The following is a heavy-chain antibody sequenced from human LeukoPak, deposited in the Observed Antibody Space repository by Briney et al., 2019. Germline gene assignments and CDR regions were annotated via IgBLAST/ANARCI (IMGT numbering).Heavy chain of an antibody. CDR1: GFTFSSCG. CDR3: ARAPMVRGVRYGMDV. Sequence: GRSLRLSCAASGFTFSSCGMHWVRQAPGKGLEWVAVIWYDGSNKYYADSVKGRFTISRDNSKNTLYLQMNSLRAEDTAVYYCARAPMVRGVRYGMDVWGQGTTVTVSS. V-gene: IGHV3-33*01. D-gene: IGHD3-10*01. J-gene: IGHJ6*02. CDR2: IWYDGSNK.